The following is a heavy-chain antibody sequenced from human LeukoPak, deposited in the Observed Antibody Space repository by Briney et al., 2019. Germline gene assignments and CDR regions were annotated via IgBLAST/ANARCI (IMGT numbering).Heavy chain of an antibody. Sequence: PGGSLRLSCAASGFTFSSYAMHWVRQAPGKGLEWVAVISYDGSNKYYADSVKGRFTISRDNAKNSLYLQMNSLRAEDTAVYYCARDLRPGTPTMVRGVNKDWGQGTLVTVSS. CDR2: ISYDGSNK. D-gene: IGHD3-10*01. CDR3: ARDLRPGTPTMVRGVNKD. J-gene: IGHJ4*02. V-gene: IGHV3-30-3*01. CDR1: GFTFSSYA.